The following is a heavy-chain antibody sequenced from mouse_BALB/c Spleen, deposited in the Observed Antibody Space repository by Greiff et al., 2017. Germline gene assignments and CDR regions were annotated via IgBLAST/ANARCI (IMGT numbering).Heavy chain of an antibody. CDR1: GFTFSSYA. J-gene: IGHJ4*01. CDR3: ARGDTTGAMDY. V-gene: IGHV5-6-5*01. D-gene: IGHD3-1*01. CDR2: ISSGGST. Sequence: EVKLVESGGGLVKPGGSLKLSCAASGFTFSSYAMSWVRQTPEKRLEWVASISSGGSTYYPDSVKGGFTISRDNARNILYLQMSSLRSEDTAMYYCARGDTTGAMDYWGQGTSVTVSS.